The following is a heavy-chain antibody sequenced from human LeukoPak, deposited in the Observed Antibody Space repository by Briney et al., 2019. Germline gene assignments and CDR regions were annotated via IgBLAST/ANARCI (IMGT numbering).Heavy chain of an antibody. Sequence: LPGGSLRLSCAASGFTFSSYAMSWVRQAPGKGLEWVSAISGSGGSTYYADSVKGRFTISRDNSKNTLYLQMNSLRAEDTAVYYCARRPYYYYGMDVWGQGTTVTVSS. CDR1: GFTFSSYA. D-gene: IGHD1-1*01. CDR3: ARRPYYYYGMDV. CDR2: ISGSGGST. V-gene: IGHV3-23*01. J-gene: IGHJ6*02.